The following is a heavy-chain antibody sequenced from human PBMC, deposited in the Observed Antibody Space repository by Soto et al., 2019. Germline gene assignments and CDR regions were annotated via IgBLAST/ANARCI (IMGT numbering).Heavy chain of an antibody. Sequence: QLQLQESGPGLVKPSETLSLTCTVSGGSINSGRHYWGWIRQPPGKGLEWIANIYYSGSTHYNPSLKSRVTISVDTSKNQFPLKLSSVTAADTAVYYCARHVAVAGLYYFDYWGQGTLVTVSS. V-gene: IGHV4-39*01. CDR3: ARHVAVAGLYYFDY. D-gene: IGHD6-19*01. CDR1: GGSINSGRHY. J-gene: IGHJ4*02. CDR2: IYYSGST.